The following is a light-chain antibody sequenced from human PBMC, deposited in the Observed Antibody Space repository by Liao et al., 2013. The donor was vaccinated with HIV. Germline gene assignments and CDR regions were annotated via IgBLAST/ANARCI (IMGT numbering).Light chain of an antibody. CDR2: QDD. CDR1: KLGDKY. CDR3: QAWDSSIV. J-gene: IGLJ2*01. V-gene: IGLV3-1*01. Sequence: ELTQPPSVSVSPGQTASITCSGDKLGDKYACWYHQKPGQSPVLVIYQDDKRPSGIPERFSGSNSGNTATLTISGTQAMDEADYYCQAWDSSIVFGGGTKLTVL.